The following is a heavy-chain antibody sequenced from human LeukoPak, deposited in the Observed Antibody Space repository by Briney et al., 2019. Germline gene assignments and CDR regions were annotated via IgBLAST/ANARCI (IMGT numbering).Heavy chain of an antibody. V-gene: IGHV4-4*02. CDR2: IYLYGTT. CDR3: ARQKWEQQGRDYYFNGLDV. J-gene: IGHJ6*02. Sequence: PSETLSLTCSVSIGSISRSKWWSWVRQSPVKGLEWIGEIYLYGTTNYNPSFTSRVTMSVDRSRNQFSLKLTSVTAADTAVYYCARQKWEQQGRDYYFNGLDVWGPGTTVIVSS. D-gene: IGHD1/OR15-1a*01. CDR1: IGSISRSKW.